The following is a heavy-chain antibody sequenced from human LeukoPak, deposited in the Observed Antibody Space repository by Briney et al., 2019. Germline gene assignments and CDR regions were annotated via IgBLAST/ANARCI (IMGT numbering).Heavy chain of an antibody. J-gene: IGHJ4*02. V-gene: IGHV1-18*01. Sequence: GASVKVSCKASGYTFTSYGISWLRQAPGQGLEWMGWISAYNGNTNYAQKLQGRVTMTTDTSTSTAYMELRSLRSDDTAVYYCARGYYYDSSGYYYPDYWGQGTLVTVSS. CDR1: GYTFTSYG. CDR3: ARGYYYDSSGYYYPDY. CDR2: ISAYNGNT. D-gene: IGHD3-22*01.